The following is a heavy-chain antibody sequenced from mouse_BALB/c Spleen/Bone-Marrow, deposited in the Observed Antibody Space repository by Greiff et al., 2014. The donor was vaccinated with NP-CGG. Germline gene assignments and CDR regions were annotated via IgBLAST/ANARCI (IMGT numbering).Heavy chain of an antibody. Sequence: VQLKESGPELVKPGASVKVSCKASGYAFTNYNMYWVKQSHGKSLEWIGYFDPYNGGTSYNQKFKGKATLTADKSSSTAYMHLNSLTSEDSAVYYCARSFAMDYWGQGTSVTVSS. CDR3: ARSFAMDY. J-gene: IGHJ4*01. CDR2: FDPYNGGT. V-gene: IGHV1S135*01. CDR1: GYAFTNYN.